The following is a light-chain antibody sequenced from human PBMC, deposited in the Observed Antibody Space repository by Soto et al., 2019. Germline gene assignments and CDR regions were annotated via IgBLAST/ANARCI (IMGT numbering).Light chain of an antibody. V-gene: IGLV2-23*01. CDR2: EGS. CDR3: CSYAGTTNWV. J-gene: IGLJ3*02. Sequence: QSALTQPASVSASPGQSITISCTGTNSDVGSYKFVSWYQQHPGKTPKLMIYEGSKRPSGVSDRFSGSKSGNTASLTISGLQAEDEADYYCCSYAGTTNWVFGGGTKLTVL. CDR1: NSDVGSYKF.